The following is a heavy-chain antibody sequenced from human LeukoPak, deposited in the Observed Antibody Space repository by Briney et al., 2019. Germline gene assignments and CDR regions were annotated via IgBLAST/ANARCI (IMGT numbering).Heavy chain of an antibody. CDR2: IKQDGSEK. D-gene: IGHD3-22*01. CDR3: ARAYYYDSSAPFDY. Sequence: PGGSLRLSCAASGFTFSSYWMSWVRQAPGKGLEWVANIKQDGSEKYYVDSVKGRFTISRDNAKNSLYLQMNSLRAEDTAVYYCARAYYYDSSAPFDYWGQGTLVTVSS. CDR1: GFTFSSYW. J-gene: IGHJ4*02. V-gene: IGHV3-7*01.